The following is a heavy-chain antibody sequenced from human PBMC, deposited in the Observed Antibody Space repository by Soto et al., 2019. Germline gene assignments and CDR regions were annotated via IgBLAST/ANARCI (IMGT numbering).Heavy chain of an antibody. J-gene: IGHJ3*02. D-gene: IGHD3-16*01. CDR2: FSYSANS. CDR1: GGSITSPDFY. CDR3: ARRVTKTGGAFDM. Sequence: TSETLSLTCTVSGGSITSPDFYWDWIRQLPGKGLEWIGTFSYSANSYYNPSLKSRVSISVDTSTNQFSLKLRSVTAADTASYYCARRVTKTGGAFDMWGQGAMVTVSS. V-gene: IGHV4-39*01.